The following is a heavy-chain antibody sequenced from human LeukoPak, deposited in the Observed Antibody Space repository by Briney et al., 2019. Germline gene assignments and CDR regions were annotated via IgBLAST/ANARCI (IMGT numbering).Heavy chain of an antibody. CDR3: AKSFVLLWFRAPNDAFDI. Sequence: GGSLRLSCAASGFIFSTYGIYWVRQAPGKGLEWVAFIRHDGSIKNYADSVKGRSTISRDNSKNTLYLQMNSLRAEDTAVYYCAKSFVLLWFRAPNDAFDIWGQGTMVTVSS. CDR1: GFIFSTYG. CDR2: IRHDGSIK. J-gene: IGHJ3*02. D-gene: IGHD3-10*01. V-gene: IGHV3-30*02.